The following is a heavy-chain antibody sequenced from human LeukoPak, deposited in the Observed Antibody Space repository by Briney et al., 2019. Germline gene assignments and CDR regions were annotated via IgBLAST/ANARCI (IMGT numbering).Heavy chain of an antibody. D-gene: IGHD3-22*01. CDR2: IWYDGSNK. Sequence: GGSLRLSCAASGFTFSSYGMHWVRQAPGKGLEWVAVIWYDGSNKYYADSVKGRFTISRDNPKNTLYLQMNSLRAEDTAVYYCARGSLYYDSKSKSGAFDIWGQGTMVTVSS. J-gene: IGHJ3*02. V-gene: IGHV3-33*01. CDR1: GFTFSSYG. CDR3: ARGSLYYDSKSKSGAFDI.